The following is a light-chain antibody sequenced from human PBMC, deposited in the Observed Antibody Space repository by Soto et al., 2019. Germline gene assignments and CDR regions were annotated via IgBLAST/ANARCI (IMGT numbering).Light chain of an antibody. Sequence: EISMTQSPSTLAVSPGERATLSCRASQSVSSNVAWYQQKPGQAPRLLIYGASTRATGVSARFSGSGSRTEFTPTISSLQSEDFEVYYCRQYNNWPRTFGQGTKVDIK. J-gene: IGKJ1*01. CDR3: RQYNNWPRT. CDR1: QSVSSN. CDR2: GAS. V-gene: IGKV3-15*01.